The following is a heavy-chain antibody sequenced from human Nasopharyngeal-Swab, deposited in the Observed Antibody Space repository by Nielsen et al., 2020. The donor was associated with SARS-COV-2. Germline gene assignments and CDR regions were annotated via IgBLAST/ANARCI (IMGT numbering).Heavy chain of an antibody. D-gene: IGHD3-3*01. Sequence: GESLKISCAASGFTFSSYWMSWVRQAPGKGLEWVANIKQDGSEKYYVDSVKGRITISRDNAKNSLYLQMNSLRAEDTAVYYCARDGYDFWSGYHGWFDPWGQGTLVTVSS. CDR3: ARDGYDFWSGYHGWFDP. CDR1: GFTFSSYW. J-gene: IGHJ5*02. V-gene: IGHV3-7*01. CDR2: IKQDGSEK.